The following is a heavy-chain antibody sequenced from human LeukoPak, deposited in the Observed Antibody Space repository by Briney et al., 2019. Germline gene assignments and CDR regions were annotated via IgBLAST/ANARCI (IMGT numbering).Heavy chain of an antibody. J-gene: IGHJ3*02. CDR3: ARDSGYDRAFDI. V-gene: IGHV4-34*01. CDR1: GGSFSGDY. Sequence: PSETLSLTCAVYGGSFSGDYWSWIRQPPGKGLEWIGEINPSGNTNYNPALKSRVTISGDMSKNQFSLKLSSVTAADTAVYYCARDSGYDRAFDIWGQGTMVTVSS. D-gene: IGHD5-12*01. CDR2: INPSGNT.